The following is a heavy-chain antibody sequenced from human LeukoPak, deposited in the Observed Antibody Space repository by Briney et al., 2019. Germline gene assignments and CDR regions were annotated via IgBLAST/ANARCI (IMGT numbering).Heavy chain of an antibody. CDR1: GGSISSGDYY. J-gene: IGHJ4*02. CDR2: IYYSGST. D-gene: IGHD3-22*01. Sequence: PSQTLSLTCTVSGGSISSGDYYWSWLRQPPGKGLEWIGYIYYSGSTYYNPSLKSRVTISVDTSKNQFSLKLSSVTAADTAVYYCARDSYDSSGFAFDYWGQGTLVTVSS. CDR3: ARDSYDSSGFAFDY. V-gene: IGHV4-30-4*01.